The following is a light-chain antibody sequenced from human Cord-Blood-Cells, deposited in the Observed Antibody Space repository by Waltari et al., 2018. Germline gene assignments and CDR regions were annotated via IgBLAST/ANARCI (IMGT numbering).Light chain of an antibody. V-gene: IGLV2-14*01. CDR2: DVS. J-gene: IGLJ2*01. Sequence: QCARTQPASESGSPGLSMTISCTGSSSDVRGYYYAAWYQQHPGKAPRLMIHDVSNRLSGVSNRFSGSKSGNTASLTISGLQAEDEADYYCSSYTSSGTLVLGGGTKVTVL. CDR1: SSDVRGYYY. CDR3: SSYTSSGTLV.